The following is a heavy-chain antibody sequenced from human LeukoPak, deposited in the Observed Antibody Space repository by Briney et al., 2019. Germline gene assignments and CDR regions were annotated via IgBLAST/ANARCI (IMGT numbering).Heavy chain of an antibody. CDR1: GFSFSSYG. CDR3: ARDSEAYCGGDCFFYFDY. Sequence: PGGSLRLSCEVSGFSFSSYGMIWVRQAPGKGLEWVSSISGSGDFIYYAGSVKGRFTISKDNAKNSVHLQMNSLRAEDTAVYYCARDSEAYCGGDCFFYFDYWGQGTLVTVSS. D-gene: IGHD2-21*02. V-gene: IGHV3-21*01. CDR2: ISGSGDFI. J-gene: IGHJ4*02.